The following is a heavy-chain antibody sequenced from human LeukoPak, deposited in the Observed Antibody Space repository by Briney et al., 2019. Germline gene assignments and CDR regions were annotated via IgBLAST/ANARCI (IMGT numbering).Heavy chain of an antibody. Sequence: SQTLSLTCTVSVGSISIGSYYWSWIRQPAGKGLEWIGRIYTSGSTNYNPSLKSRVTISVDTSKKQFSLKLSSVTAADTAVYYCAREARETYFDYWGQGTLVTVSS. CDR2: IYTSGST. J-gene: IGHJ4*02. CDR3: AREARETYFDY. V-gene: IGHV4-61*02. CDR1: VGSISIGSYY. D-gene: IGHD1-26*01.